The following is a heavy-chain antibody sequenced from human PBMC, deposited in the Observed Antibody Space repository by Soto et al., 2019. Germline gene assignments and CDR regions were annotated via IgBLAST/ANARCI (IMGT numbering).Heavy chain of an antibody. D-gene: IGHD2-8*01. CDR2: IYYSGST. CDR3: ALSPGYCTNGVCPNWFDP. CDR1: GVSISSGGYY. V-gene: IGHV4-31*03. J-gene: IGHJ5*02. Sequence: SETLSLTCTVSGVSISSGGYYWSWIRQHPGKGLEWIGYIYYSGSTYYNPSLKSRVTISVDTSKNQFSLKLSSVTAADTAVYYCALSPGYCTNGVCPNWFDPWGQGTLVTVSS.